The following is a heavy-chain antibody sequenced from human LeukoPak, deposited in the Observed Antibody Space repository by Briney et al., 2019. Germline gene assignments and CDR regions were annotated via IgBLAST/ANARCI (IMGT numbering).Heavy chain of an antibody. CDR3: ASPSRDGYNPGLGT. V-gene: IGHV1-69*13. Sequence: ASVKVSCKVSGYTLTELSMHWVRQAPGQGLEWMGGIIPIFGTANYAQKFQGRVTITADESTSTAYMELSSLRSEDTAVYYCASPSRDGYNPGLGTWGQGTLVTVSS. CDR1: GYTLTELS. CDR2: IIPIFGTA. J-gene: IGHJ5*02. D-gene: IGHD5-24*01.